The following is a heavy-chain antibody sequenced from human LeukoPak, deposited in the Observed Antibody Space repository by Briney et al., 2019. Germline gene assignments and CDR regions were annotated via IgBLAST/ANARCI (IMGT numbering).Heavy chain of an antibody. V-gene: IGHV3-23*01. D-gene: IGHD3-22*01. CDR2: ISGDAVTS. J-gene: IGHJ5*02. CDR1: GFTFKNYA. CDR3: AEKDSGGSYNWFDP. Sequence: GGSLRLSCAASGFTFKNYAMNWVRQSPGQGLEWVSTISGDAVTSWYADSVKGRFTVSRDNSKNIVFLQMNNLRAEDTAVYYCAEKDSGGSYNWFDPWGQGTLVTVSS.